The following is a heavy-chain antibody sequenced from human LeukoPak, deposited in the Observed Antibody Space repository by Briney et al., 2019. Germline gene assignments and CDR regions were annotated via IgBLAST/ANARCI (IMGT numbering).Heavy chain of an antibody. J-gene: IGHJ3*02. CDR2: IKQDGSEK. V-gene: IGHV3-7*01. Sequence: GGALRLSCAASGFTFSSYWMSWVRQAPGKGLEGVANIKQDGSEKYYVDSVKGRFTISRDNAKNSLYLQMNSLRAEDTAVYYCARGVESGSYRVDAFDIWGQGTMVTVSS. CDR1: GFTFSSYW. CDR3: ARGVESGSYRVDAFDI. D-gene: IGHD1-26*01.